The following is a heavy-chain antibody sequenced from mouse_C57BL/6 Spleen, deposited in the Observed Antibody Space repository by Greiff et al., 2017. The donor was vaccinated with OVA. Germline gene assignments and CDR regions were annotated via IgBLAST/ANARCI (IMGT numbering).Heavy chain of an antibody. CDR1: GYTFTNYW. CDR3: ARRGDYDGFAY. V-gene: IGHV1-63*01. Sequence: QVQLQQSGAELVRPGTSVKMSCKASGYTFTNYWIGWAKQRPGHGLEWIGDIYPGGGYTNYNEKFKGKATLTADKSSSTAYMQFSSLSSEDSAIYCCARRGDYDGFAYWGQGTLVTVSA. D-gene: IGHD2-4*01. J-gene: IGHJ3*01. CDR2: IYPGGGYT.